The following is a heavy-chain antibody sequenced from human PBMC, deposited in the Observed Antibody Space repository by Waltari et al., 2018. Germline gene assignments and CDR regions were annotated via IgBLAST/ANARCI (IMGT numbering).Heavy chain of an antibody. CDR3: ARVKGITMMVVIRYGMDV. Sequence: QVQLQQWGAGLLKPSETLSLTCAISGGSFNGFFWPWLRQAPGKGLEWIGEIDHRGNTNYDPSLKSRVSISADASKNQFSLSLTSVTAADTAVYYCARVKGITMMVVIRYGMDVWGQGTTVTVSS. CDR1: GGSFNGFF. CDR2: IDHRGNT. D-gene: IGHD3-22*01. J-gene: IGHJ6*02. V-gene: IGHV4-34*02.